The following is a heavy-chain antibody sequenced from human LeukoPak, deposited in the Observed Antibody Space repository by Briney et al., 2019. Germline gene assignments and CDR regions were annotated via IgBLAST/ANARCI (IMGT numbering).Heavy chain of an antibody. CDR2: IYYSGST. J-gene: IGHJ3*02. CDR1: GGSISSSSYY. Sequence: MTSETLSLTCTVSGGSISSSSYYWGWIRQPPGKGLEWIGSIYYSGSTYYNPSLKSRLTISVATSKHQFTLKLSSVPAADTAVYYCARHSGAFDIWGQGTMVTVSS. D-gene: IGHD3-10*01. CDR3: ARHSGAFDI. V-gene: IGHV4-39*01.